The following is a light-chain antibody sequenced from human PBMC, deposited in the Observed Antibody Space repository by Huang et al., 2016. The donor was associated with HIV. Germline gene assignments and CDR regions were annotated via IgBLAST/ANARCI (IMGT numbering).Light chain of an antibody. CDR2: GAS. V-gene: IGKV3-15*01. CDR1: QSVSTN. Sequence: EVLLTQSPATLSVSPGERATLSCRASQSVSTNLDWYQQKPGQAPRLLIYGASTRATGVAARFSGSGSGTEFTLTISSLQSEDSAVYYCQQYNSWPPLFTFGPGTKVDIK. J-gene: IGKJ3*01. CDR3: QQYNSWPPLFT.